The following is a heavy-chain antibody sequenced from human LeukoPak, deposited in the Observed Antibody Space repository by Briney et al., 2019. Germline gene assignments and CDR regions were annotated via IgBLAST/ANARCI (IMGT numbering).Heavy chain of an antibody. CDR3: ARGWLAETTVVTPYNY. Sequence: SVKVSCKASGYTFTGYYMHWVRQAPGQGLEWMGGIIPIFGTAKYAEKFQDRVTITAVESMSTVYMELSSLRSEDTAVYYCARGWLAETTVVTPYNYWGQGTLVTVSS. J-gene: IGHJ4*02. D-gene: IGHD4-23*01. CDR1: GYTFTGYY. V-gene: IGHV1-69*13. CDR2: IIPIFGTA.